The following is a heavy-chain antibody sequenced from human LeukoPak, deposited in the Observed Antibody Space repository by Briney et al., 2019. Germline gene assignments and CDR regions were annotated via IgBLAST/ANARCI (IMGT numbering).Heavy chain of an antibody. CDR2: ISSSGSTI. CDR1: GFTFSSYE. J-gene: IGHJ6*04. D-gene: IGHD3-10*02. CDR3: AELGITMIGGI. V-gene: IGHV3-48*03. Sequence: GGSLRLSCAASGFTFSSYEMNWVRQAPGKGLEWVSYISSSGSTIHYADSVKGRFTISRDNAKNSLYLQMNSLRAEDTAVYYCAELGITMIGGIWGKGTTVTISS.